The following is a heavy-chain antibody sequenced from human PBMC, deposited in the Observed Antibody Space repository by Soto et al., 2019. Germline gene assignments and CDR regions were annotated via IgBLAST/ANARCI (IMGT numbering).Heavy chain of an antibody. CDR2: INHSGST. V-gene: IGHV4-34*02. CDR1: GGSFSGYY. Sequence: QVQLQQWGAGLLKPSETLSLTCAVYGGSFSGYYWSWIRQPPGKGLEWIGEINHSGSTIYNPSLESRXXIXVXXSKHQFSRKLSSVTAADTAVYYCARVQWFGMDGRYWGQGTLVTVSS. CDR3: ARVQWFGMDGRY. J-gene: IGHJ4*02. D-gene: IGHD3-10*01.